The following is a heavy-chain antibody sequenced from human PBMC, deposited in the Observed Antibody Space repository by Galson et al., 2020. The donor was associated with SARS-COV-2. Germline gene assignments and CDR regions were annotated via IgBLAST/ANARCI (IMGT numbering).Heavy chain of an antibody. D-gene: IGHD4-4*01. J-gene: IGHJ4*02. CDR1: GYSIYGNSYY. Sequence: SETLSLTCSVSGYSIYGNSYYWSWVRQPAGKGLEWIGHIYANGHTNYNPSLKSRVTISVDTSKNHFSLNVASVTATDTAIYYCAREGSDTYSGDYPPRPYYFESWGQGTLVTVSS. CDR2: IYANGHT. CDR3: AREGSDTYSGDYPPRPYYFES. V-gene: IGHV4-61*09.